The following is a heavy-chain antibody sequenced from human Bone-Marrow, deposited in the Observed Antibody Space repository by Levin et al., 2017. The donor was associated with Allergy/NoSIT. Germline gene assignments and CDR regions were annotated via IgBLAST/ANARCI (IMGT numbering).Heavy chain of an antibody. CDR3: AKDREADNFYYYGIDV. Sequence: GGSLRLSCAASGFTFSSYAMSWVRQAPGKGPEWVSAISGNSNITYYADSVQGRFSISRDNSKNTLYLQINSLRAEDTAIYYCAKDREADNFYYYGIDVWGQGTTVTVSS. CDR1: GFTFSSYA. D-gene: IGHD1-26*01. V-gene: IGHV3-23*01. CDR2: ISGNSNIT. J-gene: IGHJ6*02.